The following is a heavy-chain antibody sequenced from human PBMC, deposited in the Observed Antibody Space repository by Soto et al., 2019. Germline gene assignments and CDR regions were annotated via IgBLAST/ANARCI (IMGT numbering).Heavy chain of an antibody. CDR1: GFTLSSHG. CDR2: ISYDGSNK. J-gene: IGHJ3*02. Sequence: QVQLVESGGGVVQPGRSLRLSCAASGFTLSSHGMHWVRQAPGKGLEWVAVISYDGSNKYYADSVKGRFTISRDNSKNTLYLQMNSLRAEDTAVYYCANIPYSWNGADAFDIWGQGTLVTVSS. V-gene: IGHV3-30*18. D-gene: IGHD1-1*01. CDR3: ANIPYSWNGADAFDI.